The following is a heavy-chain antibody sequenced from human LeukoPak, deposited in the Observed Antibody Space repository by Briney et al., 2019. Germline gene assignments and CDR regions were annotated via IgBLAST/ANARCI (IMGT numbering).Heavy chain of an antibody. D-gene: IGHD1-7*01. CDR2: ISGSGGGT. J-gene: IGHJ4*02. Sequence: GGSLRLSCAASGFTFSSYAMSWVRQAPGKGLEWVSAISGSGGGTYYADSVKGRFTISRDNSKNTLYLQMNSLRAEDTAVYYCAKDERNWNYNLASQTYDWGQGTLVTVSS. V-gene: IGHV3-23*01. CDR3: AKDERNWNYNLASQTYD. CDR1: GFTFSSYA.